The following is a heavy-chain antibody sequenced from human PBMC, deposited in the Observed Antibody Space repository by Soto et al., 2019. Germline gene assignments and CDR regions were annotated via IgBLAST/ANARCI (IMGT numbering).Heavy chain of an antibody. V-gene: IGHV4-39*01. CDR2: IYYSGST. CDR1: GGSISSSSYY. Sequence: PSETLSLTCTVSGGSISSSSYYWGWIRQPPGKGLEWIGSIYYSGSTYYNPSLKSRVTISVDTSKNQFSLKLSSVTAADTAVYYCARVNYGSGSYAAPLDYWGQGTQVTVSS. CDR3: ARVNYGSGSYAAPLDY. J-gene: IGHJ4*02. D-gene: IGHD3-10*01.